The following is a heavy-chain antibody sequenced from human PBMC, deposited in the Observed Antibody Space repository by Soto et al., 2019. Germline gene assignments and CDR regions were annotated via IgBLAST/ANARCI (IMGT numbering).Heavy chain of an antibody. V-gene: IGHV1-46*01. CDR3: ARGAVVVPNGLIAGMDV. J-gene: IGHJ6*02. Sequence: ASVKVSCKPSGYSFSNFYVDWVRQAPGQGLEWMGIIDPSSGTTSYTQKFQEGVTMTRDTSMSTVYMELSRLRSEDTAVYYCARGAVVVPNGLIAGMDVWGLGTTVTVSS. D-gene: IGHD2-15*01. CDR2: IDPSSGTT. CDR1: GYSFSNFY.